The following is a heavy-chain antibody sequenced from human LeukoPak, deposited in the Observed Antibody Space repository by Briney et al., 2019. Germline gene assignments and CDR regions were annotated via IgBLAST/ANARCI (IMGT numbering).Heavy chain of an antibody. V-gene: IGHV3-48*01. J-gene: IGHJ4*02. CDR2: ISVSSSTI. Sequence: GGSLRLSCAASGFTFSSYSMNWVRQAPGKGLEWVSYISVSSSTIYYADSVKGRFTISRDNAKTSLYLQMNSLRAEDTAVYHCARDQGSSGWGSDYWGQGTLVTVSS. CDR3: ARDQGSSGWGSDY. D-gene: IGHD6-19*01. CDR1: GFTFSSYS.